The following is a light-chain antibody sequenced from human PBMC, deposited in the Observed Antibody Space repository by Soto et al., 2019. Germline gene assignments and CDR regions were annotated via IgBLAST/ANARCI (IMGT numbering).Light chain of an antibody. V-gene: IGLV2-11*01. CDR1: SSDVGGYNY. CDR2: DVT. J-gene: IGLJ1*01. CDR3: CSYAGSYTFLV. Sequence: QSALTQPRSVSGSPGQSVTIPCTGTSSDVGGYNYVSWYQEHPGKAPKLMIYDVTKRPSGVPDRFSGSNSGNTASLTISGLQAEDEADYYCCSYAGSYTFLVFGTGTKVTVL.